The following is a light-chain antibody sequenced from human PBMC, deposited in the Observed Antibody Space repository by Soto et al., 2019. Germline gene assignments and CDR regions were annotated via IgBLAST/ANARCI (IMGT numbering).Light chain of an antibody. J-gene: IGKJ1*01. V-gene: IGKV3-20*01. CDR2: GAS. CDR3: QQYGSSPRT. Sequence: EIVLTQSPGTLSLSPGERATLSCRASQSISSSYLAWYQQKPGQAPRLLIYGASTRATGIPDRFSGSGSGTDFTLTISRLESEGFAVYYCQQYGSSPRTFGQGTKVDIK. CDR1: QSISSSY.